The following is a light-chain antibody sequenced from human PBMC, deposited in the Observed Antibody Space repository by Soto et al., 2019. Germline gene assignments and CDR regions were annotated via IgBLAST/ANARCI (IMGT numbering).Light chain of an antibody. CDR3: QQYDNLPQYS. CDR2: DAS. J-gene: IGKJ2*01. V-gene: IGKV1-33*01. CDR1: QDISNY. Sequence: DIQMTQSPSSLSASVGDRVTITCQASQDISNYLNWYQQKPGKAPKLLIYDASNLETGVPSRFSGGGSGTDFTFTISSLQPEDIATYYWQQYDNLPQYSFGQGTKLEIK.